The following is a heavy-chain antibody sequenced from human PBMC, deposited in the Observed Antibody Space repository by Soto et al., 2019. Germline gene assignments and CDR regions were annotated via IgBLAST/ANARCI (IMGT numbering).Heavy chain of an antibody. CDR3: ARTSRRVVPAAILGWFDP. J-gene: IGHJ5*02. D-gene: IGHD2-2*01. CDR2: IYYSGST. CDR1: GGSISSGGCY. Sequence: SVTLSVTCTVAGGSISSGGCYWSWIRKHPGKGLEWIGYIYYSGSTYYNPSLKSRVTISVDTSKNQFSLKLSSVTAADTAVYYCARTSRRVVPAAILGWFDPWGQGTLVTVSS. V-gene: IGHV4-31*03.